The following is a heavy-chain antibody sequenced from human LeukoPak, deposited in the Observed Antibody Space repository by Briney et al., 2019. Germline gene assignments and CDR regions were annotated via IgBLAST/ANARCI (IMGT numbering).Heavy chain of an antibody. V-gene: IGHV1-2*02. J-gene: IGHJ4*02. Sequence: ASVKVSCKASGYTFTGYYMHWVRRAPGQGLEWMGWINPNSGGTNYAQKFQGRVTMTRDTSISTAYMELSRLRSDDTAVYYCARAFGYSSGWPFDYWGQGTLVTVSS. D-gene: IGHD6-19*01. CDR2: INPNSGGT. CDR1: GYTFTGYY. CDR3: ARAFGYSSGWPFDY.